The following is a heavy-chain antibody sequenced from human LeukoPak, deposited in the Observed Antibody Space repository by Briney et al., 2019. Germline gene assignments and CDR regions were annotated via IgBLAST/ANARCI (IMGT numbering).Heavy chain of an antibody. Sequence: GGSLRLSCLTSGFTLSTNAMSWVRQAPGKGLEWISGVSGSGASTYYADSVKGRFTISRDDSRNTLYLQMNSPRGDDTAVYYCVRDNPRQQGFAYWGQGTLVTVSS. D-gene: IGHD6-13*01. CDR1: GFTLSTNA. CDR2: VSGSGAST. CDR3: VRDNPRQQGFAY. J-gene: IGHJ4*02. V-gene: IGHV3-23*01.